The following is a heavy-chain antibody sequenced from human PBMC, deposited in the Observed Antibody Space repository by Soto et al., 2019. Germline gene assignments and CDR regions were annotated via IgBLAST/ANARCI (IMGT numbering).Heavy chain of an antibody. D-gene: IGHD3-3*01. V-gene: IGHV3-30*18. CDR1: GFTFSSYG. Sequence: QVQLVESGGGVVQPGRSLRLSCAASGFTFSSYGMHWVRQAPGKGLEWVAVISYDGSNKYYADSVKGRFTISRDNSKNKLYLQMNSLRAEDTAVYYCAKDVAIFGVEAPFFDYWGQGTLVTVSS. J-gene: IGHJ4*02. CDR2: ISYDGSNK. CDR3: AKDVAIFGVEAPFFDY.